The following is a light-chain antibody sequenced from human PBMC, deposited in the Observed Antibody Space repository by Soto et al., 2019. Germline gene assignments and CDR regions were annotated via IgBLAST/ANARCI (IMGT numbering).Light chain of an antibody. CDR3: QHYGRSPIT. CDR2: GAS. V-gene: IGKV3-20*01. CDR1: QYINTR. Sequence: EIVLTQSPATLSSFPGDRVTLSCRASQYINTRLAWYQHRPGQAPRLLISGASSRATGIPDRFSGSGSATDFTLTISRLEPEDFALYYCQHYGRSPITFGQGTRLEIK. J-gene: IGKJ5*01.